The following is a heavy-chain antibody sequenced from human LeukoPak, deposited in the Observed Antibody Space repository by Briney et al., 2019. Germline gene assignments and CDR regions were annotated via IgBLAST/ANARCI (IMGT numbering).Heavy chain of an antibody. CDR2: IKPDGSEK. Sequence: GGSLRLSCAASGFTFSVHWMSWVRQAPGKGLEWVANIKPDGSEKNYVDSVKGRFTISIDNAKNSLYLQMNSLRVEDTAVYWCARELSWSGRDYWGQGTLVTVSS. D-gene: IGHD3-3*01. V-gene: IGHV3-7*01. CDR3: ARELSWSGRDY. J-gene: IGHJ4*02. CDR1: GFTFSVHW.